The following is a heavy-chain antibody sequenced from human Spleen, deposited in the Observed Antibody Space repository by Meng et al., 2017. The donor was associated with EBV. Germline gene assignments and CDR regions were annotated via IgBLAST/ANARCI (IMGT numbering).Heavy chain of an antibody. V-gene: IGHV1-69*01. CDR3: ASESGRGFTPDY. Sequence: QVLLPQSGAEVKKPGSSVKVSCRTSGGTFRSDAVSWVRQAPGQGLEWMGGLIPMVGAPHYAQKFQGRVTIIADESTSTHSMELNSLRSEDTAMYYCASESGRGFTPDYWGQGTLVTVSS. CDR2: LIPMVGAP. J-gene: IGHJ4*02. CDR1: GGTFRSDA. D-gene: IGHD3-10*01.